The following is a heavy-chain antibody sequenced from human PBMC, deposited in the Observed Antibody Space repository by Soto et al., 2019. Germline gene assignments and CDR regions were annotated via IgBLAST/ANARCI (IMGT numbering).Heavy chain of an antibody. Sequence: ETLSLTCAVYGGSFSGYYWSWIRQPPGKGLEWIGEINHSGSTNYNPSLKSRVTISVDTSKNQFSLKLSSVTAADTAVYYCARRGSSAAYYYYYMDVWGKGTTVTVSS. CDR2: INHSGST. D-gene: IGHD6-6*01. CDR3: ARRGSSAAYYYYYMDV. V-gene: IGHV4-34*01. CDR1: GGSFSGYY. J-gene: IGHJ6*03.